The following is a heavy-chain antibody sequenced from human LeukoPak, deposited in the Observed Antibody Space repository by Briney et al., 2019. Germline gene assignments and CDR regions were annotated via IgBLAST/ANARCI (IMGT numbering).Heavy chain of an antibody. CDR3: AREDPQTTVPEGMDV. V-gene: IGHV4-59*01. CDR2: IYYSGTT. D-gene: IGHD4-17*01. Sequence: SETLSLTCTVSGGSISNYYWSWIRQPPGKGLEWIGYIYYSGTTNYNPSLKSRVTMSVDTSKNQFSLKLSSVTAADTAVYYCAREDPQTTVPEGMDVWSQGTTVTVSS. J-gene: IGHJ6*02. CDR1: GGSISNYY.